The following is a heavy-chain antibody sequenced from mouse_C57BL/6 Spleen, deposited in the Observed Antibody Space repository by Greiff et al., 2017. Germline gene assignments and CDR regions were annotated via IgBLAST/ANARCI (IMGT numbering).Heavy chain of an antibody. D-gene: IGHD1-1*01. Sequence: QVQLQQPGAELVRPGSSVKLSCKASGYTFTSYWMHWVKQRPIQGLEWIGNIDPSDSETHYNQKFKDKATLTVDKSSSTAYMQLSSLTSEDSAVYYGAESITTVVAEAYWGQGTLVTVSA. J-gene: IGHJ3*01. CDR1: GYTFTSYW. CDR3: AESITTVVAEAY. CDR2: IDPSDSET. V-gene: IGHV1-52*01.